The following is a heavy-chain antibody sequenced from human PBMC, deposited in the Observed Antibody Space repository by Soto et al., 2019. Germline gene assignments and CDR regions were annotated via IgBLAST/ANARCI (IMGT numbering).Heavy chain of an antibody. J-gene: IGHJ4*02. Sequence: QVQLQQWGAGLLKPSETLSLTCAVYGGSFSGYYWTWIRQPPGTGLEWIGEINHSGTTNYNPSLKRRVSISVDTAKNQFSRKLTPVPAAGTGVYYCARDKITGLFDYWGQGTLVTVSS. CDR2: INHSGTT. D-gene: IGHD2-8*02. V-gene: IGHV4-34*01. CDR3: ARDKITGLFDY. CDR1: GGSFSGYY.